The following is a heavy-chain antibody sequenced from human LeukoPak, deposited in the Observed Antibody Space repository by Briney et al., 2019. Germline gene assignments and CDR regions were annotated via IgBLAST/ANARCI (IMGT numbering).Heavy chain of an antibody. D-gene: IGHD1-26*01. CDR1: AYTLTELS. V-gene: IGHV1-24*01. J-gene: IGHJ4*02. CDR2: FDPEDGET. CDR3: ATSIAGATHFDY. Sequence: ASVKVSCKVSAYTLTELSMHWVRQAPGKGLEWMGGFDPEDGETIYAQKFQGRVTMTEDTSTDTAYMELSSLRSEDTAVYYCATSIAGATHFDYWGQGTLVTVSS.